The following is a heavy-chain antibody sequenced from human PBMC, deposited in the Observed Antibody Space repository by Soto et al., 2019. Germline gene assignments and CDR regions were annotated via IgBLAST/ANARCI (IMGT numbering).Heavy chain of an antibody. CDR3: ARDSRGYCGNVLAVAFDV. J-gene: IGHJ3*01. CDR2: TSPNSGNT. D-gene: IGHD5-12*01. V-gene: IGHV1-8*02. CDR1: GYTFNAYA. Sequence: QVQLVQSGAEMKKPGASVKVSCKASGYTFNAYAINWVRQAPGQGLEWMGWTSPNSGNTGYGLKFLGRVSMTRNTSIRTAYMELSSLRSDDTAVYFCARDSRGYCGNVLAVAFDVWGQGTLVTLSS.